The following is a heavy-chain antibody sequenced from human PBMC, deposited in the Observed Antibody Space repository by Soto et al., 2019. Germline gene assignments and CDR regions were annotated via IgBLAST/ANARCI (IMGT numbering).Heavy chain of an antibody. J-gene: IGHJ6*02. CDR1: GFTFSSYA. CDR3: AREYGDYESYYYYGMDV. Sequence: QVQLVESGGGVVQPGRSLRLSCAASGFTFSSYAMHWVRQAPGKGLEWVAVISYDGSNKYYADSVKGRFTISRDNSKNTLYLQMNSLRAEDTAVYYCAREYGDYESYYYYGMDVWGQGTTVTVSS. D-gene: IGHD4-17*01. CDR2: ISYDGSNK. V-gene: IGHV3-30-3*01.